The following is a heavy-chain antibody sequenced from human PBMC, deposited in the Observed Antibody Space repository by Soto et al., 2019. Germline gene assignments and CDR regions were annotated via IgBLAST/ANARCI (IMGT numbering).Heavy chain of an antibody. CDR2: IYSGGST. CDR3: ARVGYYGSGSYVDDY. CDR1: GFTVSSNY. Sequence: PGGSLRLSCAASGFTVSSNYMSWVRQAPGKGLEWVSVIYSGGSTYYADSVKGRFTISRDNSKNTLYLQMNSLRAEDTAVYYCARVGYYGSGSYVDDYWGQGTLVTVSS. J-gene: IGHJ4*02. D-gene: IGHD3-10*01. V-gene: IGHV3-66*01.